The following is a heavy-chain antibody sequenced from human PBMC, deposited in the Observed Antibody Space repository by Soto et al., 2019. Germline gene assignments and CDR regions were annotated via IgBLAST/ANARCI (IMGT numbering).Heavy chain of an antibody. Sequence: EVQLLESGGGVVQPGGSLRLSCVASGFNFKKFAMAWVRQAPGEGLEWVSGISCCGGSTSYADSVKGRFSIARDDSKNTLSLQMNSLRVEDTAYYYCAKSDGEQWLVPHLDNWGQGPLVTVS. CDR3: AKSDGEQWLVPHLDN. CDR1: GFNFKKFA. V-gene: IGHV3-23*01. D-gene: IGHD6-19*01. J-gene: IGHJ4*02. CDR2: ISCCGGST.